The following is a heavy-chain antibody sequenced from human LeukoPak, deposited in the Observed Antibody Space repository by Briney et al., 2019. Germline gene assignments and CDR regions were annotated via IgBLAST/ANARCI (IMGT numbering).Heavy chain of an antibody. J-gene: IGHJ4*02. CDR3: ARDYSSSPPRTFDY. CDR1: GYTFTAYY. V-gene: IGHV1-2*02. Sequence: GASVKVSCKASGYTFTAYYIRWVRQAPGQGLEWMGWISPNSGGTNYAPKFQGRVTMTRDTSISTAYMELSSLRSDDTAVYYCARDYSSSPPRTFDYWGRGTLATVSS. CDR2: ISPNSGGT. D-gene: IGHD6-6*01.